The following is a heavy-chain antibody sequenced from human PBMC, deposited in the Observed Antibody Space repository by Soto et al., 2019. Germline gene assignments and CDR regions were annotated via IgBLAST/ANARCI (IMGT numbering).Heavy chain of an antibody. V-gene: IGHV3-15*01. Sequence: GGSLTLACVLSRLSPSNVWTSCVHHAPGGGREWVGRRKSKTDGGTTDYLAPVKGRSTISRDDPKNALYLQMNSLKTEDTAVYCCTADHIAAAGDAFDIWGQGTMVTVSS. CDR3: TADHIAAAGDAFDI. CDR1: RLSPSNVW. J-gene: IGHJ3*02. D-gene: IGHD6-13*01. CDR2: RKSKTDGGTT.